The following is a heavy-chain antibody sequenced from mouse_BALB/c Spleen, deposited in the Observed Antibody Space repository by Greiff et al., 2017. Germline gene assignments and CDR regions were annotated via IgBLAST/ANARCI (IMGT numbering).Heavy chain of an antibody. CDR1: GFTFSSFG. Sequence: EVKLMESGGGLVQPGGSRKLSCAASGFTFSSFGMHWVRQAPEKGLEWVAYISSGSSTIYYADTVKGRFTISRDNPKNTLFLQMTSLRSEDTAMYYCARCREVRPLYAMDYWGQGTSVTVSS. CDR3: ARCREVRPLYAMDY. D-gene: IGHD2-14*01. V-gene: IGHV5-17*02. CDR2: ISSGSSTI. J-gene: IGHJ4*01.